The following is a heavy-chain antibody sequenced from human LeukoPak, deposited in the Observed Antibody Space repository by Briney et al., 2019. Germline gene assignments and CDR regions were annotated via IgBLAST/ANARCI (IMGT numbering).Heavy chain of an antibody. CDR1: GFSLSASGMC. V-gene: IGHV2-70*11. D-gene: IGHD1-20*01. CDR2: FDWDDDK. CDR3: ARTITVTPGKWFDP. J-gene: IGHJ5*02. Sequence: SGPALVKPTQTLTLTCAFSGFSLSASGMCVSWIRQPPGKALEWLARFDWDDDKYYSTSLKTRLTISKDTSKNQVVLTITNMDPVYTATYYCARTITVTPGKWFDPWGQGTLVTVSS.